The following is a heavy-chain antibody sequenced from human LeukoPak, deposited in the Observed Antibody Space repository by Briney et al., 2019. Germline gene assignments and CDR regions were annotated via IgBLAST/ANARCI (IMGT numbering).Heavy chain of an antibody. CDR3: ARALGYCTNGLCYGGSLPPNFDS. CDR2: ISAYNGHT. V-gene: IGHV1-18*01. Sequence: ASVKVSCKASGYTFISWVRQAPGQGLEWMGWISAYNGHTKYAKKLQGRVTMTADISTSTAYMDLRSLRSDDTAVYYCARALGYCTNGLCYGGSLPPNFDSWGQGTPVTVSS. D-gene: IGHD2-8*01. J-gene: IGHJ4*02. CDR1: GYTF.